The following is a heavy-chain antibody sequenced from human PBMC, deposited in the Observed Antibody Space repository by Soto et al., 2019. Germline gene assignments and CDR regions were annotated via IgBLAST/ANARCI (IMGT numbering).Heavy chain of an antibody. D-gene: IGHD3-3*01. V-gene: IGHV3-33*01. Sequence: PGGSLRLSCAASGFTFSSYGMHWVRQAPGKGLEWVAVIWYDGSNKYYADSVKGRFTISRDNSKNTLYLQMNSLRAEDTAVYYCARDAPQGDTIFGVVNYYYYGMDVWGQGTTVTVSS. CDR2: IWYDGSNK. CDR3: ARDAPQGDTIFGVVNYYYYGMDV. CDR1: GFTFSSYG. J-gene: IGHJ6*02.